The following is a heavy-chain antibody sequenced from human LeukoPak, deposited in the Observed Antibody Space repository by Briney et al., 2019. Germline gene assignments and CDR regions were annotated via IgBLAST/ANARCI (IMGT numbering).Heavy chain of an antibody. D-gene: IGHD1-26*01. CDR3: ANLVVGATPRSDAFDI. CDR2: IRYDGSNK. Sequence: GGSLRLSCAASGFTFSSYGMHWVRQAPGKGLEWVAFIRYDGSNKYYADSVKGRFTISRDNSKNTLYLQMNSLRAEDTAVYYCANLVVGATPRSDAFDIWGQGTMVTVSS. V-gene: IGHV3-30*02. J-gene: IGHJ3*02. CDR1: GFTFSSYG.